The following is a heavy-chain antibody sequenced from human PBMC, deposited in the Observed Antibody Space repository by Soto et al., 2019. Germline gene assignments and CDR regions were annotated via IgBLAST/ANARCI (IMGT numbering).Heavy chain of an antibody. CDR1: GGSISYEYYH. D-gene: IGHD2-21*02. CDR3: AREDDGGDRDYYGLDV. J-gene: IGHJ6*02. V-gene: IGHV4-30-4*08. CDR2: ILYSGSI. Sequence: QVQLQQSGPGLVKPSQTLSLTCTVSGGSISYEYYHWTWIRQSPGKGLEWIGYILYSGSIIYNPSFKSRVTISVDTSKNQCSLQLSSVTAADTAVYFCAREDDGGDRDYYGLDVWGQGTTVTVSS.